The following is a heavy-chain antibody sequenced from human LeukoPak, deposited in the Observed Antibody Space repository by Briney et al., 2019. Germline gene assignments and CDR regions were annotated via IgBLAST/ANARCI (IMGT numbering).Heavy chain of an antibody. CDR3: ARDFVGIAAAGTNDGMDV. CDR2: SYHSGST. D-gene: IGHD6-13*01. Sequence: ASQTLSLTCAVSGGSISSGGYSWSWIRQPPGKGLEWIGYSYHSGSTYYNPSLKSRVTISVDTSKNQFSLKLSSVTAADTAVYYCARDFVGIAAAGTNDGMDVWGKGTTVTVSS. CDR1: GGSISSGGYS. J-gene: IGHJ6*04. V-gene: IGHV4-30-2*01.